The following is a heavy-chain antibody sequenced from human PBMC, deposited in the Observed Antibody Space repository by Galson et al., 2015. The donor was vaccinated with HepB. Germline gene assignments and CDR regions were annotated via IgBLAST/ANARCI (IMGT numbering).Heavy chain of an antibody. CDR1: GFTFSNSW. CDR3: SRGLVGADDY. V-gene: IGHV3-74*01. D-gene: IGHD1-26*01. J-gene: IGHJ4*02. Sequence: SLRLSCAASGFTFSNSWMHWVRQAPGKGLVWVSRITPDGSSTNYADSVKGRFTISRDNAKNTLYLQMNSLRAEDTAVYYCSRGLVGADDYWGQGTLVTVSS. CDR2: ITPDGSST.